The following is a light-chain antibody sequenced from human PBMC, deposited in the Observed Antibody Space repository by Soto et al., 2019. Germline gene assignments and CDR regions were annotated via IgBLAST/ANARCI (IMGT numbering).Light chain of an antibody. V-gene: IGKV3-15*01. Sequence: EIVLIQSPATLSLSPGERATLSCRASQSLSSSLAWYQQKPGQAPRLLIYGASTRATGIPARFSGSGSGTEFTLTISSLQSEDFAVYYCQQYSKWPITFGQGTRLEIK. CDR3: QQYSKWPIT. CDR2: GAS. CDR1: QSLSSS. J-gene: IGKJ5*01.